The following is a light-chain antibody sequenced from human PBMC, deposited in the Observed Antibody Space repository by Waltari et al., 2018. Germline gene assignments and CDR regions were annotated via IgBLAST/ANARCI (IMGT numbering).Light chain of an antibody. J-gene: IGLJ3*02. V-gene: IGLV3-21*02. CDR2: DDR. CDR3: QVWDSQSERHNWV. CDR1: SIGSKS. Sequence: SYALTQPPSVSVAPGQTARITCGGNSIGSKSVHWYQQKPGQAPLLVVYDDRDRPSGFPGRFSGSNSGNTATLTITGVEAGDEADYYCQVWDSQSERHNWVFGGGTKVTVL.